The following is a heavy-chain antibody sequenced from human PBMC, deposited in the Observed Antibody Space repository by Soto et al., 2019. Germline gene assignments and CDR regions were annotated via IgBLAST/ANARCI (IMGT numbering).Heavy chain of an antibody. J-gene: IGHJ6*02. CDR3: AKEGPIGYYYGSGSYYGMDV. Sequence: QAGGSLRLSCAASGFTFSSYAMSWVRQAPGKGLEWVSAISGSGGSTYYADSVKGRFTISRDNSKNTLYLQMNSLRAEDTAVYYCAKEGPIGYYYGSGSYYGMDVWGQGTTVTVSS. CDR1: GFTFSSYA. V-gene: IGHV3-23*01. D-gene: IGHD3-10*01. CDR2: ISGSGGST.